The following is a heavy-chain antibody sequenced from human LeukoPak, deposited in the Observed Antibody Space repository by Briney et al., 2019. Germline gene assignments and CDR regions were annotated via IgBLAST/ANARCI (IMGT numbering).Heavy chain of an antibody. D-gene: IGHD2-15*01. V-gene: IGHV1-18*01. CDR1: GYTFTSYG. CDR3: ARGGYCSGGSCYQTKFDP. J-gene: IGHJ5*02. Sequence: ASVKVSCKASGYTFTSYGTSWVRQAPGQGLEWMGWISAYNGNTNYAQNLQGRVTMTTDTSTSTAYMELRSLRSDDTAVYYCARGGYCSGGSCYQTKFDPWGQGTLVTVSS. CDR2: ISAYNGNT.